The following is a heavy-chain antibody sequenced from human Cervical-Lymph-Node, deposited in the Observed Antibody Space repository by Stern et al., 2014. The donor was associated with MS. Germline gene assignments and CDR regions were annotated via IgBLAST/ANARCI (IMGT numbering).Heavy chain of an antibody. Sequence: EVQLEESGGGLVQPGGSLRLSCAASGFTFSSYAMSWVRQAPGKGLEWVSAISGSGGSTYYADSVKGRFTISRDNSKNTLYLQMNSLRAEDTAVYYCAKTHNGIVGAGNWFDPWGQGTLVTVSS. CDR3: AKTHNGIVGAGNWFDP. CDR1: GFTFSSYA. J-gene: IGHJ5*02. V-gene: IGHV3-23*04. CDR2: ISGSGGST. D-gene: IGHD1-26*01.